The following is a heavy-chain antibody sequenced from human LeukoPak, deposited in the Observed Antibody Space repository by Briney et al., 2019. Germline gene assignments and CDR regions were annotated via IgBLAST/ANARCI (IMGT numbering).Heavy chain of an antibody. V-gene: IGHV3-53*01. CDR1: GFTVSSNY. D-gene: IGHD5-18*01. CDR3: ARDYTAMHYYYGMDV. Sequence: GGSLRLSCAASGFTVSSNYMSWVRQAPGKGLEWVSVIYSGGSTYYADSVKGRFTISRDNSKNTLYLQMNSLRAEDTAVHYCARDYTAMHYYYGMDVWGQGTTVTVSS. CDR2: IYSGGST. J-gene: IGHJ6*02.